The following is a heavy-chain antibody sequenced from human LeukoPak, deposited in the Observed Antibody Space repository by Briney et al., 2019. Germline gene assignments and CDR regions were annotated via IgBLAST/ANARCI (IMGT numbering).Heavy chain of an antibody. CDR1: GGSISSYY. D-gene: IGHD5-24*01. J-gene: IGHJ4*02. CDR3: ARDSVGGYNR. CDR2: IYYSGST. V-gene: IGHV4-59*01. Sequence: SETLSLTCTVSGGSISSYYWSWIRQPPGKGLEWIGYIYYSGSTNYNPSLKSRVTISVDTSKNQFSLKLSSVTAADTAVYYCARDSVGGYNRWGQGTLVTVSS.